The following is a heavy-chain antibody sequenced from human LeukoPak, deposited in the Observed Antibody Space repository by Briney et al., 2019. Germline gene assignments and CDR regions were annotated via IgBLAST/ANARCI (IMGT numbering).Heavy chain of an antibody. CDR3: ARDRRSRGYCSGGSCYGDFDY. CDR2: INPSGGST. V-gene: IGHV1-46*01. Sequence: GASVKVSCKASGYTFTSYYMHWVRQAPGQGLEWVGIINPSGGSTSYAQKFQGRVTMTRDMSTSTVYMELSSLRSEDTAVYYCARDRRSRGYCSGGSCYGDFDYWGQGTLVTVSS. D-gene: IGHD2-15*01. CDR1: GYTFTSYY. J-gene: IGHJ4*02.